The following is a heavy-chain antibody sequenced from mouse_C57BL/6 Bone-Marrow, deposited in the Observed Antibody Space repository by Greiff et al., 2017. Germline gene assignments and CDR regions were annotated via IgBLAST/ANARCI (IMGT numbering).Heavy chain of an antibody. Sequence: EVQLVASEGGLVQPGSSMKLSCTASGFTFSDYYMAWVRQVPEKGLEWVANINYDGSSTYYLDSLKSRFIISRDNAKNLLYLQMSSLKSEDTATYYCARYSNLPGYFDVWGTVTTVTVSS. V-gene: IGHV5-16*01. D-gene: IGHD2-5*01. J-gene: IGHJ1*03. CDR2: INYDGSST. CDR3: ARYSNLPGYFDV. CDR1: GFTFSDYY.